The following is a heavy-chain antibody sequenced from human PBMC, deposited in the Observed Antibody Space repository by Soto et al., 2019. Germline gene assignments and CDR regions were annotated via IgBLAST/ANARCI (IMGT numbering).Heavy chain of an antibody. J-gene: IGHJ5*02. CDR2: INAGNGNT. D-gene: IGHD6-13*01. CDR3: ARGRLAAAGVYNWFDP. Sequence: ASVKVSCKASGYTFTSYAMHWVRQAPGQRLEWMGWINAGNGNTKYSQKFQGRVTITRDTSASTAYMELSSLRSEDTAVYYCARGRLAAAGVYNWFDPWGQGTLVTVS. V-gene: IGHV1-3*01. CDR1: GYTFTSYA.